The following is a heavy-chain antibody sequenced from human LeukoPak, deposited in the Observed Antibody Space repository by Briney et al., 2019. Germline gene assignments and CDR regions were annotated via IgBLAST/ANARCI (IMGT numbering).Heavy chain of an antibody. CDR1: GYTFSSYG. J-gene: IGHJ4*02. CDR3: ARDQGIYNHRIIDS. D-gene: IGHD5-12*01. CDR2: ISAYNGNT. V-gene: IGHV1-18*01. Sequence: ASLKVSCKASGYTFSSYGISWVRQAPGQGLEWMGWISAYNGNTNFAQEFQGRVTMTTGTSTSTAPMELRSLRSDDTAEYYCARDQGIYNHRIIDSWGQGTLVTVSS.